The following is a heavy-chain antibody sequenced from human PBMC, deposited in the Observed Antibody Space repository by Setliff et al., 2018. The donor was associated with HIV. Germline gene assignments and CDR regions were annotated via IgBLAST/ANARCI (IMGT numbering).Heavy chain of an antibody. CDR1: GYTFTDYY. CDR2: ISAYNGNT. CDR3: ARVSQGLWFGELSQDY. J-gene: IGHJ4*02. Sequence: ASVKVSCKASGYTFTDYYLNWVRQAPGQGLEWMGWISAYNGNTNYAQKLQGRVTMTTDTSTSTAYMELRSLRSDDTAVYYCARVSQGLWFGELSQDYWGQGTLVTVSS. D-gene: IGHD3-10*01. V-gene: IGHV1-18*04.